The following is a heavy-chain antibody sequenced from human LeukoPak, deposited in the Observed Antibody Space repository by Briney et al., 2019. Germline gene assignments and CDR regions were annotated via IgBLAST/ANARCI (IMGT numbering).Heavy chain of an antibody. CDR2: IYIGGST. J-gene: IGHJ4*02. V-gene: IGHV3-53*01. CDR1: GFTVSSNY. Sequence: GGSLRLSCAASGFTVSSNYMSWVRQAPGKGLEWVSLIYIGGSTYYADSVKGRFTISIDNSKNTLYLQMSSLRAEDTAVYYCARDRREYSGNYFDYWGQGTLVTVSS. D-gene: IGHD1-26*01. CDR3: ARDRREYSGNYFDY.